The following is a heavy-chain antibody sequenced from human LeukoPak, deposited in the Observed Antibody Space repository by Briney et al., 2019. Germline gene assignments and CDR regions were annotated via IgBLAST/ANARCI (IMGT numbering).Heavy chain of an antibody. CDR1: GLILNDYG. J-gene: IGHJ4*02. V-gene: IGHV3-33*03. Sequence: GGSLRLFCAASGLILNDYGMHWVRQAPGKGLEWVADIWFDKNQHFADSVKGRFAISRDNSKNTVYLQINSLRAEDTAVYYCASHMVRGVIGYFDYWGQGTLVTVSS. CDR3: ASHMVRGVIGYFDY. CDR2: IWFDKNQ. D-gene: IGHD3-10*01.